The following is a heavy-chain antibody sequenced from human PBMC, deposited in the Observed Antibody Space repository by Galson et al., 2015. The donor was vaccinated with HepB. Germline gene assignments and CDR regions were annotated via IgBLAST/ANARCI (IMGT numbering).Heavy chain of an antibody. Sequence: SVKVSCKASGYTFTSYGISWVRQAPGQGLEWMGWISAYNGNTNYAQKLQGRVTMTTDTSTSTAYMELRSLRSDDTAVYYCARDVSVTIFGVVTSYYFDYWGQGTLVTVSS. CDR2: ISAYNGNT. CDR3: ARDVSVTIFGVVTSYYFDY. D-gene: IGHD3-3*01. J-gene: IGHJ4*02. CDR1: GYTFTSYG. V-gene: IGHV1-18*01.